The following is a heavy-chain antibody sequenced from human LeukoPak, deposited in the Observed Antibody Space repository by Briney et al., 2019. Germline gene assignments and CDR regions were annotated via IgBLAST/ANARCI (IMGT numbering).Heavy chain of an antibody. V-gene: IGHV1-69*13. CDR3: ARGEHPHESHWFDP. D-gene: IGHD1-26*01. CDR2: IIPIFGTA. J-gene: IGHJ5*02. CDR1: GGTFSSYA. Sequence: SVKVSCKASGGTFSSYAISWVRQAPGQGLEWMGGIIPIFGTANYAQKFQGRVTITADESTSTAYMELSSLRSEDTAVYYCARGEHPHESHWFDPWGQGTLVTVSS.